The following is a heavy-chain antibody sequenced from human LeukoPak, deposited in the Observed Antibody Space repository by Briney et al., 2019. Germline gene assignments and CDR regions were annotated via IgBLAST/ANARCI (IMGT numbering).Heavy chain of an antibody. V-gene: IGHV4-61*02. CDR1: GGSINSGNYY. Sequence: PSQTLSLTCSVSGGSINSGNYYWSWIRQPAGKGLEWIGRMYTSGSTNYNPSPKSRVSISVDTSKNQFSLKLTSVTAADTAVYYCARYLGYCSGGSCLQWAFDIWGQGTMVTVSS. CDR3: ARYLGYCSGGSCLQWAFDI. CDR2: MYTSGST. D-gene: IGHD2-15*01. J-gene: IGHJ3*02.